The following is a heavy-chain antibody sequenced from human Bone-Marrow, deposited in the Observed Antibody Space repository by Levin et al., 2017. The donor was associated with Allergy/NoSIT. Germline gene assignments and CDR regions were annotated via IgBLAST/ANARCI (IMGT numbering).Heavy chain of an antibody. CDR3: AKCSTNSCYSGSDY. V-gene: IGHV3-23*01. D-gene: IGHD2-2*01. Sequence: TGGSLRLSCAASGFTFSSYGMSWVRQAPGKGLDWVSAISGGGDNTYSADSVKGRFPISRDNSKNTLYLQMNSLRAEDTAVYYCAKCSTNSCYSGSDYWGQGSLVTVSS. J-gene: IGHJ4*02. CDR1: GFTFSSYG. CDR2: ISGGGDNT.